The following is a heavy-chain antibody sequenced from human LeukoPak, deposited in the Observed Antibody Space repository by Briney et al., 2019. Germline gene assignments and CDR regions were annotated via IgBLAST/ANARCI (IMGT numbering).Heavy chain of an antibody. V-gene: IGHV3-23*01. Sequence: PGGSLRLSCAASGFTFSSYAMSWVRQAPGKGLEWVSVISGSGGSRYYADSVKGRFTISRDNSKNTLFLQMNSLRAEDTAVYYCAKGSAPGTTSPFDYWGQGTLVTVSS. CDR3: AKGSAPGTTSPFDY. CDR2: ISGSGGSR. J-gene: IGHJ4*02. D-gene: IGHD4-17*01. CDR1: GFTFSSYA.